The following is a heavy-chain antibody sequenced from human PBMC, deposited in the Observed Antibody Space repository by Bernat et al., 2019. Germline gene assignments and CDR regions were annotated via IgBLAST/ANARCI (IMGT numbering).Heavy chain of an antibody. Sequence: QVQLVESGGGLVKPGGSLRLSCAASGFTFSDYYMSWIRQAPGKGLEWVSYISSSSSYTNYADSMKGRFTISRDNAKNSLYLQMNSLRAEDTAVYYCARARGYCSGGSCYYDFVHWGQGTLVTVSS. J-gene: IGHJ4*02. D-gene: IGHD2-15*01. CDR2: ISSSSSYT. CDR3: ARARGYCSGGSCYYDFVH. CDR1: GFTFSDYY. V-gene: IGHV3-11*05.